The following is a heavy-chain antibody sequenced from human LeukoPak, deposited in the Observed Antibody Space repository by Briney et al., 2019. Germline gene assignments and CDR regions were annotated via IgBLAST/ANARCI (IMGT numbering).Heavy chain of an antibody. CDR3: LRSGGY. D-gene: IGHD1-26*01. CDR2: IKPDGSEK. Sequence: GGSLKLSCAASGFTFSTYWMNWVRQAPGKGLEWVANIKPDGSEKYFVDSVKGRFTISRDNAKNSLYLQMNSLRAEDTAVYYCLRSGGYWGQGTPVTVSS. V-gene: IGHV3-7*01. J-gene: IGHJ4*02. CDR1: GFTFSTYW.